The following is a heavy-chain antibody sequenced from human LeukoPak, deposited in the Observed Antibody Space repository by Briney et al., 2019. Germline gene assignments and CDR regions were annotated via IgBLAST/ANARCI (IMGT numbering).Heavy chain of an antibody. CDR1: GFPFNAYW. Sequence: GGSLRLSCAASGFPFNAYWMTWVRQAPGKGLEWVSAISGSGGSTYYADSVKGRFTISRDNSKNTLYLQMNSLRAEDTAVYYCAKVRGIGQRLVLGAFDIWGQGTMVTVSS. J-gene: IGHJ3*02. CDR2: ISGSGGST. CDR3: AKVRGIGQRLVLGAFDI. V-gene: IGHV3-23*01. D-gene: IGHD6-13*01.